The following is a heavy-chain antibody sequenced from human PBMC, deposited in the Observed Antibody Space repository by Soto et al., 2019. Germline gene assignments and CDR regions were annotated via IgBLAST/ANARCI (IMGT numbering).Heavy chain of an antibody. D-gene: IGHD6-13*01. CDR1: GYTFTSYD. CDR2: MNPNSGNT. Sequence: GASVKVSCKASGYTFTSYDINWVRQATGQGLEWVGWMNPNSGNTGYAQKFQGRVTMTRNTSISTAYMELSSLRSEDTAVYYCARSARYYYYYGMDVWGQGTTVTVSS. V-gene: IGHV1-8*01. J-gene: IGHJ6*02. CDR3: ARSARYYYYYGMDV.